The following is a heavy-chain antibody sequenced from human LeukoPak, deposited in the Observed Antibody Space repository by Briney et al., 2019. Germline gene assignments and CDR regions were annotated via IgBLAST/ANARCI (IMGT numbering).Heavy chain of an antibody. CDR2: IHHSGST. V-gene: IGHV4-59*08. Sequence: PSETLSLTCTVSGGSISSYYWSWIRQPPGKGLEWIGYIHHSGSTNYNPSLKSRVTISVDTSKNQFSLKLSSVTAADTAVYYCATYGGMGPFSFDYWGQGTLVTVSS. CDR3: ATYGGMGPFSFDY. D-gene: IGHD1-26*01. J-gene: IGHJ4*02. CDR1: GGSISSYY.